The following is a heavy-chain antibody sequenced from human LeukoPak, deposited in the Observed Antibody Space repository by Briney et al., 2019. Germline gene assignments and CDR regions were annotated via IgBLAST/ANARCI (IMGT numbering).Heavy chain of an antibody. CDR1: GFTFGGYG. V-gene: IGHV3-33*01. J-gene: IGHJ4*02. D-gene: IGHD1-14*01. CDR3: TRYNNDHFDY. Sequence: GGSLRLSCAGSGFTFGGYGMHWFRQTPGKGMEWVAVIAYDGSRAFYADSVKGRFTISRDNSKNTMSVQMDDLRAEDTAVYYCTRYNNDHFDYWGQGTLVTVSS. CDR2: IAYDGSRA.